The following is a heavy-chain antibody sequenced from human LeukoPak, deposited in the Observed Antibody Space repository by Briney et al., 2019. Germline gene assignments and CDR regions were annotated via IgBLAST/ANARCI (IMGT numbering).Heavy chain of an antibody. J-gene: IGHJ4*02. V-gene: IGHV1-2*02. Sequence: ASVKVSCKASGYTFTGYYMHWVRQAPGQGLEWMGWINLNSGGTKYAQKFQGRVTMTRDTSISTAYMELSRPRSDDTAVYYCARYNYCGGDCYHLDYWGQGTLVTVSS. CDR1: GYTFTGYY. CDR3: ARYNYCGGDCYHLDY. CDR2: INLNSGGT. D-gene: IGHD2-21*02.